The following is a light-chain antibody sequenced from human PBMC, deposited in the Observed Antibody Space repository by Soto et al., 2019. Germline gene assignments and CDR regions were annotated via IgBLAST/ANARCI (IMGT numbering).Light chain of an antibody. CDR2: EVS. V-gene: IGLV2-14*01. CDR3: SSYISSSIDYV. CDR1: SSDVGGYNY. J-gene: IGLJ1*01. Sequence: QSALTQPASVSGSPGQSITISCTGTSSDVGGYNYVSWYQQHPGKAPKLMIYEVSNRPSGVSNRFSGSKSGNTASRTISGLQAEDEADYYCSSYISSSIDYVFGTGTKVTVL.